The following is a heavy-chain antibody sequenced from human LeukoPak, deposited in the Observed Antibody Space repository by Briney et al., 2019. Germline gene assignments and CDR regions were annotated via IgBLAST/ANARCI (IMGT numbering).Heavy chain of an antibody. J-gene: IGHJ5*02. Sequence: GGSLRLSCAASGFTFSSYSMNWVRQAPGKGLEWVSSIISSSSYIYYADSVKGRFTISRDNAKNSLYLQMNSLRAEDTAVYYCARGSYYYGSGSYYNDWFDPWGQGTLVTVSS. CDR1: GFTFSSYS. V-gene: IGHV3-21*01. CDR3: ARGSYYYGSGSYYNDWFDP. CDR2: IISSSSYI. D-gene: IGHD3-10*01.